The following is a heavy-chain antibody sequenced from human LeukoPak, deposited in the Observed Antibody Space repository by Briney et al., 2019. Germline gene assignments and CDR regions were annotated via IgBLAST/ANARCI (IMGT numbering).Heavy chain of an antibody. Sequence: SETLSLTCTVSGGSISSSSYYWGWIRQPPGKGLEWIGSIYYSGSTYYNPSLKSRVTISVDTSKNQFSLKLSSVTAADTAVYYRARHSSGDYVWGSYRPDGSFDYWGQGTLVTVSS. V-gene: IGHV4-39*01. CDR2: IYYSGST. D-gene: IGHD3-16*02. CDR3: ARHSSGDYVWGSYRPDGSFDY. J-gene: IGHJ4*02. CDR1: GGSISSSSYY.